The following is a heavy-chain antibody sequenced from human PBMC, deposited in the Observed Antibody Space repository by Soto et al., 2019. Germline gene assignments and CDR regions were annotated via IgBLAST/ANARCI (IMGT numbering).Heavy chain of an antibody. J-gene: IGHJ6*02. Sequence: EVQLVESGGGLVQPGGSLRLSCEASGFTFRNYDMHWVRQGTGKGLEWVSGISAAGDTDYADSVEGRFTISRENAQNSFFLQMNSLRGGDTAVYYCARTGRYFYGLDVWGQGTTVIGSS. CDR1: GFTFRNYD. D-gene: IGHD1-1*01. V-gene: IGHV3-13*01. CDR3: ARTGRYFYGLDV. CDR2: ISAAGDT.